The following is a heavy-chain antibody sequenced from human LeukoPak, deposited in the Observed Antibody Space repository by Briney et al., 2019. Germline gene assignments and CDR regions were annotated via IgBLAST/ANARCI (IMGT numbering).Heavy chain of an antibody. CDR3: ATFGLVVALEL. Sequence: GGSLRLTCAASGCSFNAYWMAWVRQAPGKGLEWVANINPAGSETFHVARVKGRFSTSRDHAKNLVYLQMNTLRAEDTAVYYCATFGLVVALELWGQVTLVTVSS. J-gene: IGHJ4*02. CDR2: INPAGSET. D-gene: IGHD3-22*01. CDR1: GCSFNAYW. V-gene: IGHV3-7*01.